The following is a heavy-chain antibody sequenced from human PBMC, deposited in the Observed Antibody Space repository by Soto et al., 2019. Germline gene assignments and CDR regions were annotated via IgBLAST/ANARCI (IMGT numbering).Heavy chain of an antibody. Sequence: QLHLQESGPGLVKPSETLSLSCTVSGGSITSSSYWGWIRQPPGKGLEWIGSIYSTGNTYYNPSLKGRVTISADTSKNMFSLNLISVTAADTAGYECRSSSRYSTDVWGQGTTVTVSS. J-gene: IGHJ6*02. V-gene: IGHV4-39*01. CDR3: RSSSRYSTDV. CDR2: IYSTGNT. D-gene: IGHD6-13*01. CDR1: GGSITSSSY.